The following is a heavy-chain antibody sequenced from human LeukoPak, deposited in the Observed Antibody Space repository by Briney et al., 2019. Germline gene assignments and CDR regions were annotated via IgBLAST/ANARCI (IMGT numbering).Heavy chain of an antibody. V-gene: IGHV1-18*01. Sequence: ASVKVSCKASGYTFTSYGFSWARQAPGQGLEWMGWTSAYNGGTNYAQKFQGRVTMTTDTSTSTAYMELRSLRSDDTAVYYCARDSGYCSSTSCSNLDYWGQGTLVTVSS. CDR3: ARDSGYCSSTSCSNLDY. D-gene: IGHD2-2*01. CDR1: GYTFTSYG. J-gene: IGHJ4*02. CDR2: TSAYNGGT.